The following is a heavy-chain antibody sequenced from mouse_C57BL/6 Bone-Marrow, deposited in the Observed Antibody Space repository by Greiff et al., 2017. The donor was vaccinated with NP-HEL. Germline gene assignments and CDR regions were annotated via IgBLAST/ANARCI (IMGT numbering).Heavy chain of an antibody. V-gene: IGHV1-50*01. J-gene: IGHJ4*01. Sequence: QVQLQQPGAELVKPGASVKLSCKASGYTFTSYWMQWVKQRPGQGLEWIGEIDPSDSYTNYNQKFKGKATLTVDTSSSTAYMQLSSLTSEDSAVYYCGTTSYGYDHAMDYWGQGTSVTVSS. D-gene: IGHD2-2*01. CDR1: GYTFTSYW. CDR2: IDPSDSYT. CDR3: GTTSYGYDHAMDY.